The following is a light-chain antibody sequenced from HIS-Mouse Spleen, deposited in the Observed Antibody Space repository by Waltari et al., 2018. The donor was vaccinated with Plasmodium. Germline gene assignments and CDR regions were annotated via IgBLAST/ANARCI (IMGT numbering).Light chain of an antibody. CDR1: SSDVGRYNL. V-gene: IGLV2-23*03. Sequence: QSALTQPASVSGSPGPSITISCTGTSSDVGRYNLFLWYQQHPGKAPNLMIYEGSKRPSGVSNRFSGSKSGNTASLTISGLQAEDEADYYCCSYAGSSTFVVFGGGTKLTVL. CDR2: EGS. J-gene: IGLJ2*01. CDR3: CSYAGSSTFVV.